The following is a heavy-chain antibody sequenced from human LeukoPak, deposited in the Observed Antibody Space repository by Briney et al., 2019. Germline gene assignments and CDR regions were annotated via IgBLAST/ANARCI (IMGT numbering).Heavy chain of an antibody. Sequence: ASVKVSCKASGYTFTSYDINWVRQATGQGLEWMGWMNPNSGNTGYAQKFQGRVTMTRDTSISTAYMELSRLRSDDTAVYYCARDPGRGYYYDSSGSPDDYWGQGTLVTVSS. CDR2: MNPNSGNT. V-gene: IGHV1-8*01. CDR1: GYTFTSYD. CDR3: ARDPGRGYYYDSSGSPDDY. J-gene: IGHJ4*02. D-gene: IGHD3-22*01.